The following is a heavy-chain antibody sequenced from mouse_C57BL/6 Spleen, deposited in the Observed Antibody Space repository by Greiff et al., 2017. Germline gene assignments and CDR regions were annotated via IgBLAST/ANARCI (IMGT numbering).Heavy chain of an antibody. V-gene: IGHV1-59*01. J-gene: IGHJ4*01. CDR2: IDPSDSYT. CDR1: GYTFTSYW. D-gene: IGHD2-12*01. Sequence: VQLQQPGAELVRPGTSVKLSCKASGYTFTSYWMHWVKQRPGQGLEWIGLIDPSDSYTNYNQKFKGKATLAVATSSSTAYMQLSSLTSEDSAVYYCARYDGPNDYAMDDWGQGTSVTVSS. CDR3: ARYDGPNDYAMDD.